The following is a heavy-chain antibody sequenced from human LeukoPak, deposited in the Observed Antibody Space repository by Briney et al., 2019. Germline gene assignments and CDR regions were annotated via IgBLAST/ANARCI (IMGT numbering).Heavy chain of an antibody. V-gene: IGHV3-9*01. CDR3: AKVRGYPPHYDILTGYFDY. Sequence: GGSLRLSCAASGFTFDDYAMHWVRQAPGKGLEWVSGISWNSGSIGYADSVKGRFTISRDNAKNSLYLQMNSLRAEDTALYYCAKVRGYPPHYDILTGYFDYWGQGTLVTVSS. CDR2: ISWNSGSI. CDR1: GFTFDDYA. J-gene: IGHJ4*02. D-gene: IGHD3-9*01.